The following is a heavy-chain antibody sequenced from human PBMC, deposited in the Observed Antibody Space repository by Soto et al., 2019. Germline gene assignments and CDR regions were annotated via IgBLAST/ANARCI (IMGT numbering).Heavy chain of an antibody. CDR2: IYYSGST. CDR1: GGSISSGGYY. CDR3: AREKGYCSGGSCYQELYYFDY. Sequence: QVQLQESGPGLVKPSQTLSLTCTVSGGSISSGGYYWSWIRQHPGTGLEWIGYIYYSGSTYYNPSLKRRVTISVDTSKNQFSLKLSSVPAADTAVYYCAREKGYCSGGSCYQELYYFDYWGQGTLVTVSS. D-gene: IGHD2-15*01. J-gene: IGHJ4*02. V-gene: IGHV4-31*03.